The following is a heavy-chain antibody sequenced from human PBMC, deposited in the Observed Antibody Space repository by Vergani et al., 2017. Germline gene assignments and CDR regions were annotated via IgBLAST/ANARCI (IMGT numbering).Heavy chain of an antibody. Sequence: QVQLQESGPGLVKPSETLSLTCTVSGGSISSYYWSWIRQPPGKGLEWIGYIYYSGSTNYNPSLKSRVTISVDTSKNQFSLKLSSVTAADTAVYYCARDRAPYYGMDVWDQGTTVTVSS. CDR2: IYYSGST. CDR1: GGSISSYY. J-gene: IGHJ6*02. V-gene: IGHV4-59*01. CDR3: ARDRAPYYGMDV. D-gene: IGHD3-10*01.